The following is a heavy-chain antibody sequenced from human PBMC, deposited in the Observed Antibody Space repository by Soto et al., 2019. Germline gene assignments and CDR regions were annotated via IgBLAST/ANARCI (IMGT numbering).Heavy chain of an antibody. Sequence: ASVKVSCKASGYTFTSYYMYWVRQAPGQGLEWMGIINPSGGSTSYAQKFQGRVTMTRDTSTSTVYMELSSLRSEDTAVYYCARDRTVTILGYYYYGMDVWGQGTTVTVSS. V-gene: IGHV1-46*01. J-gene: IGHJ6*02. CDR3: ARDRTVTILGYYYYGMDV. CDR2: INPSGGST. D-gene: IGHD4-17*01. CDR1: GYTFTSYY.